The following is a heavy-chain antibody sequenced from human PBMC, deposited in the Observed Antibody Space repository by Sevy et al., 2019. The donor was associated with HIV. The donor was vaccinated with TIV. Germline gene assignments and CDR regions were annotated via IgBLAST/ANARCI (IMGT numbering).Heavy chain of an antibody. CDR1: GFTFSSYG. CDR2: IRYDGSNK. V-gene: IGHV3-30*02. CDR3: AKESSRYFDY. Sequence: GGSLRLSCAASGFTFSSYGMHWVRQAPGKGLERVAFIRYDGSNKYYADYVKGRFTNSRDNSKNTLYLQMNSLRAEDTAVYYCAKESSRYFDYCGQGTLVTVSS. J-gene: IGHJ4*02.